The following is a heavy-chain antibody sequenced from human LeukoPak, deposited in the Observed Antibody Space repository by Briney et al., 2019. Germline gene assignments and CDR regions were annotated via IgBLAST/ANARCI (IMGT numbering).Heavy chain of an antibody. CDR3: ARGLGYYDSSGSKMYFDY. Sequence: GGSLRLSCAASGFTFSSNAMSWVRQAPGKGLEWVADIWYDGSNKYYADSVKGRFTISRDNSKNTLYLQMNSLRAEDTAVYYCARGLGYYDSSGSKMYFDYWGQGTLVTVSS. CDR2: IWYDGSNK. D-gene: IGHD3-22*01. CDR1: GFTFSSNA. V-gene: IGHV3-33*08. J-gene: IGHJ4*02.